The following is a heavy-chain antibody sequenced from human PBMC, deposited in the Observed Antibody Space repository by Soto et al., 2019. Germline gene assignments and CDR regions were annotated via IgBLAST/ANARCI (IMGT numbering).Heavy chain of an antibody. V-gene: IGHV4-59*08. CDR2: IYYSGST. CDR1: GGSISSYY. D-gene: IGHD1-26*01. Sequence: QVQLQESGPGLVKPSETLSLTCTVSGGSISSYYWSWIRQPPGKGLEWIGYIYYSGSTNYNPSLKSQVTLSVDTSKNHLSLKLSSVTAAATAVYYCARRYGGNLDYWGQGTLVTVSS. CDR3: ARRYGGNLDY. J-gene: IGHJ4*02.